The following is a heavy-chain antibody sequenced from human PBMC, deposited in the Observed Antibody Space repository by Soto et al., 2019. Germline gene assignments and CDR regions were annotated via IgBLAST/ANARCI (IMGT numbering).Heavy chain of an antibody. CDR2: IYSTGST. J-gene: IGHJ4*02. CDR1: GGSVSRGGYY. V-gene: IGHV4-31*03. Sequence: QVQLQESGPGLVKPSQTLSLTCSVSGGSVSRGGYYWSWIRQLPGRCLEWIGYIYSTGSTLYNASLKSRVALSTDTSKDQCSLNLTSVTAAETAVYYCAIERRVSWPTISFDLWSQGALVTASS. CDR3: AIERRVSWPTISFDL. D-gene: IGHD3-10*01.